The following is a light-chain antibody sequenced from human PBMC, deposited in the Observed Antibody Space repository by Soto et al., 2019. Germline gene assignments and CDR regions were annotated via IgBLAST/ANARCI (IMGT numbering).Light chain of an antibody. CDR3: QQYASSVT. J-gene: IGKJ4*01. CDR2: DAS. CDR1: QSVSNN. V-gene: IGKV3D-15*01. Sequence: EIVMTQSPAILSVSPGDRATLSCRAGQSVSNNLAWYQQKPGQTPRLVIYDASNRATGIPARFSGSGSGTEFTLTISRLEPEDVAVYYCQQYASSVTFGGGTKVDIK.